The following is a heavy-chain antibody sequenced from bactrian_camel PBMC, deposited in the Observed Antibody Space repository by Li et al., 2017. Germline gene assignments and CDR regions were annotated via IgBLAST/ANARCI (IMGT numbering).Heavy chain of an antibody. CDR3: AIVTFCHGSACCRLNDLNKFNY. V-gene: IGHV3S54*01. J-gene: IGHJ4*01. CDR1: VNSNNLNC. Sequence: HVQLVESGGGLVQAGGSLNLSCAATVNSNNLNCMGWFRQAPGKEREGVAAIHTRGSSTYYGDAVKGRVTISQEKSNSTVYLTMNNAKPEDTAMYYCAIVTFCHGSACCRLNDLNKFNYWARGTQVTVS. D-gene: IGHD2*01. CDR2: IHTRGSST.